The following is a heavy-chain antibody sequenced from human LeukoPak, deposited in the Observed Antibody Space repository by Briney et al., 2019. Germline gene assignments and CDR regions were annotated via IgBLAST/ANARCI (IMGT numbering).Heavy chain of an antibody. V-gene: IGHV2-5*02. J-gene: IGHJ4*02. D-gene: IGHD3-10*01. CDR2: IYWDNDK. Sequence: SGPTLVKPTQTLTPTCAFSGFSVTTNGVGVGWIRQPPGKALEWLALIYWDNDKRYSPSLKTRLTIARDTSKNQVVLTMTNMDPVDTATYYCAHSLYYGSGSYYFDYWGQGTLVTVSS. CDR3: AHSLYYGSGSYYFDY. CDR1: GFSVTTNGVG.